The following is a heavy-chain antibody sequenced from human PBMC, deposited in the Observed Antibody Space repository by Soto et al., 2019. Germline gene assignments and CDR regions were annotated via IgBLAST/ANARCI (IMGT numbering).Heavy chain of an antibody. CDR1: GGTFSSYA. V-gene: IGHV1-69*06. Sequence: SVKVCCKASGGTFSSYAISWVRQAPGQGLEWMGGIIPIFGTANYAQKFQGRVTITADKSTSTAYMELSSLRSEDTAVYYCARMSRIADTTFDPWGQGTLVTVSS. J-gene: IGHJ5*02. CDR3: ARMSRIADTTFDP. CDR2: IIPIFGTA. D-gene: IGHD6-13*01.